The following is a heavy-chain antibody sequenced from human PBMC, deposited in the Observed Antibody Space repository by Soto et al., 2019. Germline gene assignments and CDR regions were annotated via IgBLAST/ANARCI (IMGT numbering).Heavy chain of an antibody. V-gene: IGHV2-5*01. CDR3: AHMASWGAGRGPGGYYGMDV. CDR2: IYWNDDK. CDR1: WFSLSTSGVG. Sequence: SGPTLVNPTQTLTLTCTFSWFSLSTSGVGVGWIRQPPGKALEWLALIYWNDDKRYSPSLKSRLTITKDTSKNQVVLTMTNMDPVDTATYYCAHMASWGAGRGPGGYYGMDVWGQGTTVTVSS. D-gene: IGHD7-27*01. J-gene: IGHJ6*02.